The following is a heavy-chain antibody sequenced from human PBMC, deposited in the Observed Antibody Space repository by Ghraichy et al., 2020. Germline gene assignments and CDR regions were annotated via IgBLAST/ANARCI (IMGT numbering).Heavy chain of an antibody. CDR2: INSDGSST. CDR1: GFTFSSYW. Sequence: GGSLRLSCAASGFTFSSYWMHWVRQAPGKGLVWVSRINSDGSSTSYADSVKGRFTISRDNAKNTLYLQMNSLRAEDTAVYYCATEVGGDYFDYWGQGTLVTVSS. V-gene: IGHV3-74*01. J-gene: IGHJ4*02. D-gene: IGHD6-25*01. CDR3: ATEVGGDYFDY.